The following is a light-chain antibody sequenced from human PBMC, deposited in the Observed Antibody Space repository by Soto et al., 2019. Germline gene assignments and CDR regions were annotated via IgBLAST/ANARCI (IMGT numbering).Light chain of an antibody. CDR3: AAWDDSLSGQV. J-gene: IGLJ1*01. CDR1: SSNIGSNY. CDR2: SNN. V-gene: IGLV1-47*02. Sequence: QSVLTQPPSASGTPGQRVTISGSGSSSNIGSNYVYWYQQLPGTAPKLLIYSNNQRPSGVPDRFSGSKSGTSASLAISGLRSEDEADYYCAAWDDSLSGQVFGTGTKVTVL.